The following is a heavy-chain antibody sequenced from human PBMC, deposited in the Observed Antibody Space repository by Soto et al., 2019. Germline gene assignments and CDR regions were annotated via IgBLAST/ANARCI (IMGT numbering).Heavy chain of an antibody. CDR2: ISSSSSYT. V-gene: IGHV3-11*06. CDR3: AREFDGSGWHDGDY. CDR1: GFTFSDYY. Sequence: QVQLVESGGGLVKPGGSLRLSCAASGFTFSDYYMSWIRQAPGKGLEWVSYISSSSSYTNYADSVKGRFTITRDNDKNSLYLQMNSLRAEDTAVYYCAREFDGSGWHDGDYWGQGTLVTVSS. J-gene: IGHJ4*02. D-gene: IGHD6-19*01.